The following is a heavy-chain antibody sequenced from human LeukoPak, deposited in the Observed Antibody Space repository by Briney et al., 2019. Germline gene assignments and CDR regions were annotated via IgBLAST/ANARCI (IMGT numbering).Heavy chain of an antibody. Sequence: GGSLRLSCAASGFTFSSYAMHWVRQAPGKGLEWVAVISYDGSNKYYADSVKGRFTISRDNSKNTLYLQMNSLRAEGTAVYYCARVGIAVAGSFDYWGQGTLVTVSS. D-gene: IGHD6-19*01. CDR2: ISYDGSNK. CDR3: ARVGIAVAGSFDY. V-gene: IGHV3-30*04. CDR1: GFTFSSYA. J-gene: IGHJ4*02.